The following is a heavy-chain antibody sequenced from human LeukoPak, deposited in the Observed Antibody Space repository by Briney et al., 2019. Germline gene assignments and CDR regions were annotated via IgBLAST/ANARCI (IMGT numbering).Heavy chain of an antibody. D-gene: IGHD3-10*01. CDR2: IIYSGTS. V-gene: IGHV3-11*01. J-gene: IGHJ5*02. Sequence: GGSLRLSCAASGFTLNDYYMSWNHQAPGKGLELIVYIIYSGTSYADSVKGRFTISRDNAESSLYLQMNSLRVEDTALYYCAGGYGSGSFSAWGQGTLVTVSS. CDR3: AGGYGSGSFSA. CDR1: GFTLNDYY.